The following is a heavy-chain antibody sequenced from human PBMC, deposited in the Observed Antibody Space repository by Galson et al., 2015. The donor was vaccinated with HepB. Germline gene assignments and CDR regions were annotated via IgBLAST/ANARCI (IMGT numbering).Heavy chain of an antibody. V-gene: IGHV1-2*02. D-gene: IGHD3-16*01. Sequence: SVKVSCKASGYVFTGYYMHWVRQAPGQGLEWMGWINPKSGDTNYAGNFQGRVTVTRDTSVTTAYMEVTRLTSDDTAVYYCATSLRVRGGGGNLEYWGQGTLITVSS. CDR3: ATSLRVRGGGGNLEY. CDR2: INPKSGDT. CDR1: GYVFTGYY. J-gene: IGHJ4*02.